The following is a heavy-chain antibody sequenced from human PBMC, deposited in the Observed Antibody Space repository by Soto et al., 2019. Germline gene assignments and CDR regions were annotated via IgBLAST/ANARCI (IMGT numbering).Heavy chain of an antibody. D-gene: IGHD2-8*01. CDR2: INPKSGGT. CDR3: ARGDSTDCSNGVCSFFYNHDMDV. V-gene: IGHV1-2*04. J-gene: IGHJ6*02. Sequence: ASVKVSCKASGYSFTDYHIHWVRQAPGQGLEWLGRINPKSGGTSTAQKFQGWVTMTTDTSISTASMELTRLTSDDTAIYYCARGDSTDCSNGVCSFFYNHDMDVWGQGTTVT. CDR1: GYSFTDYH.